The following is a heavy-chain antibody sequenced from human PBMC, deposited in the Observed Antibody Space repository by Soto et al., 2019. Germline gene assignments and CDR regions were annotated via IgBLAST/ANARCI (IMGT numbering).Heavy chain of an antibody. V-gene: IGHV3-66*01. D-gene: IGHD3-16*01. CDR3: AKVGRLLGESRTDY. J-gene: IGHJ4*02. CDR1: GFTVSSNY. CDR2: IYSGGST. Sequence: GGSLRLSCTASGFTVSSNYMSWVRQAPGKGLEWVSVIYSGGSTYYADSVKGRFTISRDNSKNTLYLQMNSLRAEDTAVYYCAKVGRLLGESRTDYWGQGTLVTVSS.